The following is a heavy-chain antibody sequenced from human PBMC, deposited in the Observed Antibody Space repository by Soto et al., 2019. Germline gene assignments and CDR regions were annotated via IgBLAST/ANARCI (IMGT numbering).Heavy chain of an antibody. V-gene: IGHV3-30*18. CDR2: ISYDGSNK. Sequence: GGSLRLSCAASGFTFSSYSMNWVRQAPGKGLEWVAVISYDGSNKYYADSVKGRFTISRDNSKNTLYLQMNSLRAEDTAVYYCAKDLCSGGSCYSAFDHWGQGTLVTVSS. CDR3: AKDLCSGGSCYSAFDH. CDR1: GFTFSSYS. D-gene: IGHD2-15*01. J-gene: IGHJ4*02.